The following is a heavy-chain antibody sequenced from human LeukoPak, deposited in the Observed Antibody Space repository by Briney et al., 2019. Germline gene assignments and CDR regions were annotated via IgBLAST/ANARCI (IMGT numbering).Heavy chain of an antibody. CDR2: INGGNGNT. CDR3: AIRGSESYKPFDY. J-gene: IGHJ4*02. Sequence: GASVKVSCKASGNTFTSYAMQWVRQAPGQRLEWMGWINGGNGNTNYAQKLQGRLTMTTDTSTSTAYMELRSLRSDDTAVYYCAIRGSESYKPFDYWGQGTLVTVSS. CDR1: GNTFTSYA. V-gene: IGHV1-3*01. D-gene: IGHD3-10*01.